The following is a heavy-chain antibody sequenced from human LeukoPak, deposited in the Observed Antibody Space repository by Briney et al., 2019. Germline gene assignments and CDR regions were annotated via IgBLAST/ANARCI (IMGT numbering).Heavy chain of an antibody. V-gene: IGHV4-34*01. CDR1: GGSFSGYY. Sequence: SETLSLTCAVYGGSFSGYYWSWIRQPPGKGLEWVGEINHSGSTNCKPSLKSRVTISVDTSKNQFSLTLSCVTAADTAVYYCARTRIGRFDPWGQGTLVTVSS. CDR3: ARTRIGRFDP. CDR2: INHSGST. D-gene: IGHD3-22*01. J-gene: IGHJ5*02.